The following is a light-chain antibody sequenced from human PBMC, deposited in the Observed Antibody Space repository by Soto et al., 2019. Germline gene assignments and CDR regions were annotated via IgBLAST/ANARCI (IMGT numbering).Light chain of an antibody. CDR3: QSYDSSLSGPWV. J-gene: IGLJ3*02. CDR1: SSNIGAGYD. CDR2: GNS. Sequence: QAVVTQPPSVSGAPGQRVTISCTGSSSNIGAGYDVHWYQQLPGTAPKLLIYGNSNRPSGVPDRFSGSKSGTSASLAITGLQDEDEADYYCQSYDSSLSGPWVFGGGTKLTVL. V-gene: IGLV1-40*01.